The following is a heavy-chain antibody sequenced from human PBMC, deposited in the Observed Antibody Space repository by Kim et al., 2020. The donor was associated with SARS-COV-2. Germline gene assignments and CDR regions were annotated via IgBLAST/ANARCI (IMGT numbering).Heavy chain of an antibody. CDR2: IYTSGST. V-gene: IGHV4-4*07. D-gene: IGHD2-2*01. J-gene: IGHJ2*01. Sequence: SETLSLTCTVSGGSISSYYWSWIRQPAGKGLEWIGRIYTSGSTNYNPSLKSRVTMSVDTSKNQFSLKLSSVTAADTAVYYCAREDIVVVPAAIPYWYFDLWGRGTLVTVSS. CDR3: AREDIVVVPAAIPYWYFDL. CDR1: GGSISSYY.